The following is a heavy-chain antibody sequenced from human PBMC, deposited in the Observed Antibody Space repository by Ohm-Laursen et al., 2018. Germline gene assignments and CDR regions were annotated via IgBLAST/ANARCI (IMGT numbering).Heavy chain of an antibody. CDR2: ITSGGGII. CDR1: GFTFSTSG. J-gene: IGHJ6*02. V-gene: IGHV3-11*01. Sequence: SLRLSCSASGFTFSTSGMHWIRQTPGKGLEWLSYITSGGGIIYSADSVKGRFTISRDNDEDTLYLQMNSLRAEDTAIYYCARHDSSDSPSHYYYYTMDVWGQGTTVTVSS. CDR3: ARHDSSDSPSHYYYYTMDV. D-gene: IGHD3-22*01.